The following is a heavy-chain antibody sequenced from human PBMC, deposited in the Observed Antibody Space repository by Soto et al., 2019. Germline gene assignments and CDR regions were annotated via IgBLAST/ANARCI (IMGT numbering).Heavy chain of an antibody. CDR2: ISYHGINK. Sequence: QVQLVESGGGVVQPGSSLTLSCVASGFRFSRYGIHWVRQIPDKGLEWVSVISYHGINKYYADSVKCRFTISRDNSKNTVYLQMNRLRGEDTAVYHCAKYSDYGEPEDWFDPWGQGTLVTVSS. CDR3: AKYSDYGEPEDWFDP. CDR1: GFRFSRYG. J-gene: IGHJ5*02. V-gene: IGHV3-30*18. D-gene: IGHD4-17*01.